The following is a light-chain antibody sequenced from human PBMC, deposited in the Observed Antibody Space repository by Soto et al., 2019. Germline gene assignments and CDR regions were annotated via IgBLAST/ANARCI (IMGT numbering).Light chain of an antibody. J-gene: IGLJ1*01. Sequence: QSALTQPASVSGSPGQSITISCTGTSSDVGGYNYVSWYQQHPGKAPKLMIYEVSNRPSGVSNRFSGSKSGNTASLPISGLQAEDEADYYCSSYTSSNIDYVFGTGTKVTVL. CDR2: EVS. CDR1: SSDVGGYNY. V-gene: IGLV2-14*01. CDR3: SSYTSSNIDYV.